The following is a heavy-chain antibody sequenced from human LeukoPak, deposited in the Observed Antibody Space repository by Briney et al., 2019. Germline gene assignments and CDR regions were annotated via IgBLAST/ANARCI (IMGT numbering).Heavy chain of an antibody. CDR3: AKAPSSVATAKYYFDY. D-gene: IGHD5-12*01. CDR1: GFTFDDYA. Sequence: GRSLRLSCAASGFTFDDYAMHWVRQAPGKGLEWVSGISWNSGSIGYADSVKGRFTISRDNAKNSLYLQMNSLRAEDTALYYCAKAPSSVATAKYYFDYWGQGTLVTVSS. J-gene: IGHJ4*02. CDR2: ISWNSGSI. V-gene: IGHV3-9*01.